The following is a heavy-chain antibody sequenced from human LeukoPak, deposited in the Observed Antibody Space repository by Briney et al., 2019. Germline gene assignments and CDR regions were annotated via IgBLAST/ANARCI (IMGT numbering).Heavy chain of an antibody. Sequence: PSETLSLTCTVSGGSISSYYWSWIRQPPGKGLEWIGYIYCSGSTNYNPSLKSRVTISVDTSKNQFSLKLSSVTAADTAVYYCARDRYYYGSGSYSWFDPWGQGTLVTVSS. J-gene: IGHJ5*02. CDR3: ARDRYYYGSGSYSWFDP. V-gene: IGHV4-59*01. D-gene: IGHD3-10*01. CDR2: IYCSGST. CDR1: GGSISSYY.